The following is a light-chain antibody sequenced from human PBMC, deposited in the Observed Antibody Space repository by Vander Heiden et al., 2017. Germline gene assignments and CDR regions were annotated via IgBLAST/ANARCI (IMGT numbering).Light chain of an antibody. CDR1: SSDVGSYNL. J-gene: IGLJ2*01. Sequence: QSAPTPPGSVSGSPGQPITIACTGTSSDVGSYNLGSWDRQHRGEAPQLRIYEVNKRPSGVSNRFSGSLSGNTASLTISGLQGEDEADYYCCSYAGSSPLVIFGGGTKLTVL. CDR3: CSYAGSSPLVI. CDR2: EVN. V-gene: IGLV2-23*02.